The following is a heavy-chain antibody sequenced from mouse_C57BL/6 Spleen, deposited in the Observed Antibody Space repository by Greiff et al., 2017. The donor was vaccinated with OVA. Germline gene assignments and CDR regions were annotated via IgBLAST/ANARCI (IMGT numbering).Heavy chain of an antibody. CDR2: LHPSDSDT. Sequence: VQLQQPGAELVKPGASVKVSCKASGYTFTSYWMHWVKQRPGQGLEWIGRLHPSDSDTNYNQKFKGKATLTVDKSSSTAYMQLSSLTSEDSAVYYCASPPLGWYFDYWGQGTTLTVSS. V-gene: IGHV1-74*01. J-gene: IGHJ2*01. CDR1: GYTFTSYW. CDR3: ASPPLGWYFDY. D-gene: IGHD1-1*02.